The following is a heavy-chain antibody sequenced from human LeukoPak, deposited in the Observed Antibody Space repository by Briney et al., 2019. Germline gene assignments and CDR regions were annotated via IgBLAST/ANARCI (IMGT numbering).Heavy chain of an antibody. CDR2: IYYSGST. V-gene: IGHV4-39*01. CDR1: GGSISSSSYY. D-gene: IGHD3-10*01. Sequence: KPSETLSLTCTVSGGSISSSSYYWGWIRQPPGKGLEWIGSIYYSGSTYYNPSLKSRLIISVDTSQKQFSLKLSSVTAADTAVYYCARRSSRVRGVISPFDYWGQGPLVTVSS. J-gene: IGHJ4*02. CDR3: ARRSSRVRGVISPFDY.